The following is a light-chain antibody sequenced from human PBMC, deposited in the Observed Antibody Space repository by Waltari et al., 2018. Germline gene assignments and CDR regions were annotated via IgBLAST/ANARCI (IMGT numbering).Light chain of an antibody. Sequence: DIQMTQSPSSLSASLGDRVTITCQASRDISNSVTWYQHKPGEAPKLLVYDAAHLETGVTSRFSASGSGTYFTFTINSLQPEDFAVYFCQQYDNLPRTFGQGTKLDI. CDR3: QQYDNLPRT. CDR1: RDISNS. V-gene: IGKV1-33*01. CDR2: DAA. J-gene: IGKJ2*01.